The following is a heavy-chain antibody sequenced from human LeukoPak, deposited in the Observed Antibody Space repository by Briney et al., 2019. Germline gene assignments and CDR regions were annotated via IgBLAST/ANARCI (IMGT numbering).Heavy chain of an antibody. D-gene: IGHD4-17*01. J-gene: IGHJ4*02. Sequence: AGGSLRLSCAASGFTFDDYGMSWVRQAPGKGLEWVSGINWNGGSTGYADSVKGRFTISRGNAKNSLYLQMNSLRAEDTALYYCARDYLHGDYVYDYWGQGTLVTVSS. V-gene: IGHV3-20*04. CDR1: GFTFDDYG. CDR2: INWNGGST. CDR3: ARDYLHGDYVYDY.